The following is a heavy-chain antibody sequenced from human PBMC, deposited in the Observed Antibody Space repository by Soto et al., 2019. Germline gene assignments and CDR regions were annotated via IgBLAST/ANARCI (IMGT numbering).Heavy chain of an antibody. CDR2: RYYSEST. Sequence: PSETLSLTCTVSGGSITTGGYYWSWIRQLPGKGLEWIGHRYYSESTYYNPSLKSRVSISLDTSKNQFSLKLSFVTAADTAMYYCARNKCSGGSCYSWSLDYWGQGTQVIVYS. D-gene: IGHD2-15*01. CDR1: GGSITTGGYY. CDR3: ARNKCSGGSCYSWSLDY. J-gene: IGHJ4*02. V-gene: IGHV4-31*03.